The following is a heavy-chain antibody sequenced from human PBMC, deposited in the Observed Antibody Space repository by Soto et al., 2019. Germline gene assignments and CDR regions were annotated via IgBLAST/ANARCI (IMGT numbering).Heavy chain of an antibody. Sequence: SGGSLRLSCAASGFTFSSYAMHWVRQAPGKGLEWVAVISYDGSNKHYADSVKGRFTISRDNSKNTLYLQMNSLRAEDTAVYYCARDKEVYSSSSVGDYWGQGTLVTVSS. J-gene: IGHJ4*02. D-gene: IGHD6-6*01. V-gene: IGHV3-30-3*01. CDR1: GFTFSSYA. CDR3: ARDKEVYSSSSVGDY. CDR2: ISYDGSNK.